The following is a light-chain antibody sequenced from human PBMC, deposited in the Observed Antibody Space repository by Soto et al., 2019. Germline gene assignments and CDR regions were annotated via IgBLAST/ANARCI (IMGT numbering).Light chain of an antibody. V-gene: IGKV3-15*01. J-gene: IGKJ2*01. CDR1: QSSSNN. Sequence: EIVMTQSPVTLSVSPGERDTLSCRASQSSSNNLAWYQQKPGQAPRLLIYGASTRATDIPARFSGSGSGTEFTLTISSLQSEDFSVYYCQQYSSWPPITFGQGTKLEIK. CDR2: GAS. CDR3: QQYSSWPPIT.